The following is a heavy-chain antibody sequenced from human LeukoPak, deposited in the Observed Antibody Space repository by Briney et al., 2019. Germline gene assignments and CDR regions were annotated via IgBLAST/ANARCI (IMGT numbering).Heavy chain of an antibody. D-gene: IGHD6-13*01. Sequence: GASVKVSCKASGYTLTGYYMHWVRQAPGQGLEWMGRINPNSGGTNYAQKFQGRVTMTRDTSISTAYMELSRLRSDDTAVYYCARDGDWQQLGYYYYYYMDVWGKGTTVTVSS. CDR1: GYTLTGYY. CDR2: INPNSGGT. J-gene: IGHJ6*03. CDR3: ARDGDWQQLGYYYYYYMDV. V-gene: IGHV1-2*06.